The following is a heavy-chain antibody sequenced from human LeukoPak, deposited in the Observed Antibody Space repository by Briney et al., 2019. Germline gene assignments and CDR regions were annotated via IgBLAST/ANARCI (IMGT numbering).Heavy chain of an antibody. J-gene: IGHJ4*02. CDR3: ARHSHRSAQRDY. CDR1: GGSISSYY. V-gene: IGHV4-59*08. Sequence: SETLSLTCTVSGGSISSYYWSWIRQPPGKGLEWIGYIYYSGSTNYNPSLKSRVTISVDTSKNQFSLKLSSVTAADTAVYYCARHSHRSAQRDYWGQGTLVTVSS. CDR2: IYYSGST.